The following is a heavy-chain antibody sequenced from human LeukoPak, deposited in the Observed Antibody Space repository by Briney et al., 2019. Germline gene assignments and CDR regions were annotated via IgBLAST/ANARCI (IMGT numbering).Heavy chain of an antibody. J-gene: IGHJ5*02. V-gene: IGHV3-30*02. CDR2: IRFDESDK. D-gene: IGHD2-2*03. Sequence: PGGSLRLSCIASGFTFSNYGMHWVRQAPGKGLDWVAFIRFDESDKYYADSVKGRFTISRDNSKNTVYLQMNSLRPEDTAVYYCVKDGYCSSASCYAGHWFDAWGQETLVTVSS. CDR3: VKDGYCSSASCYAGHWFDA. CDR1: GFTFSNYG.